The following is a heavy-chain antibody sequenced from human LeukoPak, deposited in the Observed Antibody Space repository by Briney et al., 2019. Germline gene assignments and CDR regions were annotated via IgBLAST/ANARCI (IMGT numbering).Heavy chain of an antibody. CDR3: ARDTGYSYGYAY. V-gene: IGHV3-15*01. CDR2: IKSKTDVGTT. CDR1: GFTFSNAW. Sequence: GGSLRLSCAASGFTFSNAWMSWVRQAPGKGLEWVGRIKSKTDVGTTDYAAPVKGRFTISRDDSKNTLYLQMNSLRAEDTAVYFCARDTGYSYGYAYWGQGTLVTVSS. D-gene: IGHD5-18*01. J-gene: IGHJ4*02.